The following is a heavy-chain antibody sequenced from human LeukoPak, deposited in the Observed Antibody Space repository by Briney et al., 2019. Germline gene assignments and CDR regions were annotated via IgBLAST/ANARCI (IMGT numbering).Heavy chain of an antibody. CDR2: ISSSSSTI. D-gene: IGHD3/OR15-3a*01. CDR1: GFTFSNYN. V-gene: IGHV3-48*01. J-gene: IGHJ4*02. CDR3: ARGTDYWDS. Sequence: GGSLRLSCAASGFTFSNYNMNWVRQAPGKGLEWVSYISSSSSTIYYAASVKGRFTISRDNAKNSLYLQMNSLRAEDTAVYYCARGTDYWDSWGQGTLVTVSS.